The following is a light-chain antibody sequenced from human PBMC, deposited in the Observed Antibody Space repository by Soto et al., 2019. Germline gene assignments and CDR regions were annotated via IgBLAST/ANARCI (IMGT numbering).Light chain of an antibody. J-gene: IGKJ4*01. CDR3: PLYPDRPLP. CDR2: GAS. V-gene: IGKV3D-15*01. CDR1: QTVSRN. Sequence: GMTQSPATVSLSPGERATLSCRASQTVSRNLAWYQQKPGQAPRLLIDGASSRATGIPARFSGSGSGTEFTLTISSLQSEDVAVYLSPLYPDRPLPFGGGT.